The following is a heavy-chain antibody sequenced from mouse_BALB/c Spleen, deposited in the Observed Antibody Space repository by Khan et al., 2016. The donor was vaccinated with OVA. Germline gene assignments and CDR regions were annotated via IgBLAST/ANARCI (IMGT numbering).Heavy chain of an antibody. D-gene: IGHD2-4*01. CDR3: ARKDYYDYDPFPY. CDR2: INYSGNT. CDR1: GYSITSEYA. V-gene: IGHV3-2*02. Sequence: EVQLQESGPGLVKPSQSLSLTCTVTGYSITSEYAWNWIRQFPGNKLEWMGYINYSGNTRSNPSLKSRTSITRDTSKNQFFLQLNSVTTDDTDTYYCARKDYYDYDPFPYWGQGTLVTVSA. J-gene: IGHJ3*01.